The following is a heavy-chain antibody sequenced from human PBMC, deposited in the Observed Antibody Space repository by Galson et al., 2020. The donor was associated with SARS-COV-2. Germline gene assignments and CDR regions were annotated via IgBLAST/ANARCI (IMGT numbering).Heavy chain of an antibody. CDR2: IPYSGSS. Sequence: ETSETLSLTCSFSDGPMSSYSWSWIRQPPGKGLEWIGYIPYSGSSNYNPSLRSRVTISVDLSKNQFSLKVTSVTAADTAVYYCARDPAPLDGYNYYYSMDVWGRGTTVTVSS. CDR3: ARDPAPLDGYNYYYSMDV. D-gene: IGHD3-16*02. V-gene: IGHV4-59*01. CDR1: DGPMSSYS. J-gene: IGHJ6*02.